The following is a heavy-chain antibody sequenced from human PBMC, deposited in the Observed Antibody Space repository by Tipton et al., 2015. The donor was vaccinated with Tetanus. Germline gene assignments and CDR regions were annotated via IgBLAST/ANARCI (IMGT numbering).Heavy chain of an antibody. CDR1: GALITTGGYS. Sequence: TLSLTCNVSGALITTGGYSWGWIRQPPGQGLEWLGYIYQTDNTYYNPSVRSRLTLSLRRSKNQVSLKLSSVTAADTAVYYCVRGRGLGAYSFGFEYWGQGALVTVSS. J-gene: IGHJ4*02. CDR3: VRGRGLGAYSFGFEY. V-gene: IGHV4-30-2*01. CDR2: IYQTDNT. D-gene: IGHD5-12*01.